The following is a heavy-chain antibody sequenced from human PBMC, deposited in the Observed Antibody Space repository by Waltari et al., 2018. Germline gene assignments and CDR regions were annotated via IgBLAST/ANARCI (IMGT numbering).Heavy chain of an antibody. J-gene: IGHJ4*02. CDR2: IYYSGNT. CDR1: GGSISRYY. Sequence: QVQLQESGPGLVKPSETLSLTCTVSGGSISRYYWSWIRQPPGKGLEWIGYIYYSGNTNYNPSLKSRVTISVDTSKNQFSLKLSSVTAADTAVYYCARGGERWSWGYYFDYWGQGTLVTVSS. V-gene: IGHV4-59*01. CDR3: ARGGERWSWGYYFDY. D-gene: IGHD1-1*01.